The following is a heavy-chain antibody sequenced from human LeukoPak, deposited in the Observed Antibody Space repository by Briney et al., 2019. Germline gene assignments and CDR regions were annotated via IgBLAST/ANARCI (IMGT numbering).Heavy chain of an antibody. CDR1: GFTFSSYA. V-gene: IGHV3-23*01. D-gene: IGHD5-18*01. J-gene: IGHJ2*01. CDR2: ISGSGGST. Sequence: GGSLRLSCAASGFTFSSYAMSWVRQAPGKGLEWVSAISGSGGSTYYADSVKGRFTISRDNSKNKLYLQMNSLRAEDTAVYYCAKRGYSYGYRGPNWYYDLWGRGTLVTVSS. CDR3: AKRGYSYGYRGPNWYYDL.